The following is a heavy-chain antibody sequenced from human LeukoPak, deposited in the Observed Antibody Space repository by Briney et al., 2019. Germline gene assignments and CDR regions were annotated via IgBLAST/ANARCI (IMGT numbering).Heavy chain of an antibody. J-gene: IGHJ4*02. CDR1: GFTFSTYW. Sequence: PGGSLRLSCAASGFTFSTYWMSWVRQAPGKGLEWVANIKQDGGEKSYVDSVRGRFTISRDNAKNTLYLQMNSLRAEDTAVYYCASLGCNSWYAFDCWGQGTLVTVSS. D-gene: IGHD6-13*01. V-gene: IGHV3-7*02. CDR2: IKQDGGEK. CDR3: ASLGCNSWYAFDC.